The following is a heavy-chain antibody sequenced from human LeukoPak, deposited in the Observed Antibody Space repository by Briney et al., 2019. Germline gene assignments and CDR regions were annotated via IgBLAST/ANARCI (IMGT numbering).Heavy chain of an antibody. CDR3: AKGPSGYCSSTSCYKWFDP. CDR1: GFTFRNYW. V-gene: IGHV3-30*02. Sequence: GGSLRLSCAASGFTFRNYWMTWVRQAPGKGLEWVAFIRYDGSNKYYADSVKGRFTISRDNSKNTLYLQMNSLRAEDTAVYYCAKGPSGYCSSTSCYKWFDPWGQGTLVTVSS. J-gene: IGHJ5*02. CDR2: IRYDGSNK. D-gene: IGHD2-2*02.